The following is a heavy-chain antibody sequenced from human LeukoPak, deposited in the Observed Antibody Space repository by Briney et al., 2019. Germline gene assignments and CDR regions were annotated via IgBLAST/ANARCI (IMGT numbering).Heavy chain of an antibody. CDR3: ARRSVVAMNFDY. J-gene: IGHJ4*02. CDR1: GGAFSCYY. Sequence: SETLSLTCAVYGGAFSCYYWGWIRPPPGEGLEWIGEINHSGSTNYNPSLKSRVTISVDTSKKQFSLKVSSVTAADTAVYYCARRSVVAMNFDYWGQGTLVTVSS. CDR2: INHSGST. D-gene: IGHD2-15*01. V-gene: IGHV4-34*01.